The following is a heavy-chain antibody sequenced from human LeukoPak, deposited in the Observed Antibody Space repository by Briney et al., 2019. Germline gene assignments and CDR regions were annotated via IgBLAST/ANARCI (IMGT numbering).Heavy chain of an antibody. J-gene: IGHJ6*03. CDR1: GGSIGIYY. CDR2: ILTSGIA. Sequence: PPETLSLTCTVSGGSIGIYYWNWIRQPAGKGLEWMWRILTSGIANHNDSLESRVTMSVDTSKNQFSLNLSSVTAADAAVYYCDRGTPGTYYNPRGYMDVWGKGTTVTVSS. D-gene: IGHD3-10*01. V-gene: IGHV4-4*07. CDR3: DRGTPGTYYNPRGYMDV.